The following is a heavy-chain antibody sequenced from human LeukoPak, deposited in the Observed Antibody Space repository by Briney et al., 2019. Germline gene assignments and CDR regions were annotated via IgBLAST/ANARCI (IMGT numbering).Heavy chain of an antibody. CDR2: ITGGADST. V-gene: IGHV3-43*02. CDR3: AKAHGSGNYYFYYMDI. CDR1: GFTFDDYA. D-gene: IGHD3-10*01. J-gene: IGHJ6*03. Sequence: GGSLRLSCAASGFTFDDYAMHWVRQAPGKGLEWVSLITGGADSTYYADSVKGRLTISRDNSKNSLYLQMNSLRTEDTALYYCAKAHGSGNYYFYYMDIWGKGTTVTVSS.